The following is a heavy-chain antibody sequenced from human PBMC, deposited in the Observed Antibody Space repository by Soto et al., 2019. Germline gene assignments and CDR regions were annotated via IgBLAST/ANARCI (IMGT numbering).Heavy chain of an antibody. J-gene: IGHJ4*02. Sequence: GGSLRLSCAASGFTVSSNYMSWIRQAPGKGLEWLTYISSSSSHTNYADSVKGRFTISRDNAKNSVYLQINSLRAEDTAVYYCARRISAHFDYWGQGTLVTVSS. CDR1: GFTVSSNY. V-gene: IGHV3-11*03. CDR3: ARRISAHFDY. CDR2: ISSSSSHT.